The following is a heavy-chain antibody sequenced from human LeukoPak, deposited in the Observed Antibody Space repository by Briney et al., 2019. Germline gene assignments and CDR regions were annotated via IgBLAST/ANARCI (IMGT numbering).Heavy chain of an antibody. V-gene: IGHV3-64*01. CDR3: ARDRQAWLQSIPDY. J-gene: IGHJ4*01. CDR1: AFGWGKYD. Sequence: RSLRWSCAGTAFGWGKYDMQLVRQAPRKGLEYVSAISSYGGTTYYANSVKGRFTISRDNSKNTLSLQMGSLRAEDMAVYYCARDRQAWLQSIPDYWGHGTLVTVSS. D-gene: IGHD5-24*01. CDR2: ISSYGGTT.